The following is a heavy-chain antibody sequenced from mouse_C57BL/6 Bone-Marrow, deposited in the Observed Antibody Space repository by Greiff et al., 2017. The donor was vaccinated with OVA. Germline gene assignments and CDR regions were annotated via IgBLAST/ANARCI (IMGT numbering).Heavy chain of an antibody. V-gene: IGHV1-61*01. D-gene: IGHD2-2*01. CDR2: IYPSDSET. CDR3: AREWLRRSYWYFDV. Sequence: VQLQQPGAELVRPGSSVKLSCKASGYTFTSYWMEWVKQRPGQGLEWIGNIYPSDSETHYNQKFKDKATLTVDKSSSTAYMQLSSLTSEDSAVYYCAREWLRRSYWYFDVWGTGTTVTVSS. J-gene: IGHJ1*03. CDR1: GYTFTSYW.